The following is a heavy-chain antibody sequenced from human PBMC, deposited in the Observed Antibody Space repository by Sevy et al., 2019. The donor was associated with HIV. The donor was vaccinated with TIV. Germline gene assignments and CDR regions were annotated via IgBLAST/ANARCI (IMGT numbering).Heavy chain of an antibody. J-gene: IGHJ3*02. CDR1: GFTFSSYN. D-gene: IGHD4-17*01. Sequence: GGSLRLSCAASGFTFSSYNMNWVRQAPGKGLEWVSCISSSSSYINYADSVRGRFTISRDNAKNSLYLHMNSLRAEDTAVYYCARDKRYGDYEDAFDIWGQGTMVTVSS. CDR2: ISSSSSYI. CDR3: ARDKRYGDYEDAFDI. V-gene: IGHV3-21*01.